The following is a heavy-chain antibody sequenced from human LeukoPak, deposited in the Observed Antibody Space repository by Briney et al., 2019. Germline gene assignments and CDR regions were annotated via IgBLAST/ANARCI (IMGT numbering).Heavy chain of an antibody. D-gene: IGHD7-27*01. Sequence: PSETLSLTCTVSGGSVSSDSYYWTWIRQPPGKGLEWIGYVYYSGRTNYNPSLKSRVTISVDTSKNQFSLKLSSVTAADTAVYYCARQELGMAYYFDYWGQGTLVTVSS. V-gene: IGHV4-61*01. CDR1: GGSVSSDSYY. CDR3: ARQELGMAYYFDY. J-gene: IGHJ4*02. CDR2: VYYSGRT.